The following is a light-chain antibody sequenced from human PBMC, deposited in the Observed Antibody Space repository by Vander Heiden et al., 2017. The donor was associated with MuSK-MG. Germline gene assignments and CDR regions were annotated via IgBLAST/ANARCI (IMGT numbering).Light chain of an antibody. V-gene: IGKV2-28*01. CDR3: RQAQQTPQT. J-gene: IGKJ4*01. Sequence: IVITPSPLSLPGTRGEPASISCRAKQSLLHSNGYNNLDWYLQKPGQSPQLLIYLGSTRASGVPPRFSGSGSGTDFTLNISRVEAEDLGTYYCRQAQQTPQTFGGGTKVEIK. CDR1: QSLLHSNGYNN. CDR2: LGS.